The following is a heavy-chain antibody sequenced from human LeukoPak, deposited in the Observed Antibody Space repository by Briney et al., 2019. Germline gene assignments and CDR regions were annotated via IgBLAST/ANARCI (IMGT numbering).Heavy chain of an antibody. V-gene: IGHV3-33*01. CDR3: ARGATGTTDY. CDR2: IWYDGTYK. J-gene: IGHJ4*02. CDR1: GFTFSTYG. D-gene: IGHD1-1*01. Sequence: GRSLRLSCAASGFTFSTYGMHWVRQAPGKGLEWVAVIWYDGTYKYYADSVKGRFTISRDNSKNTLYLLTNSLRAEDTAVYYCARGATGTTDYWGQGTLVTVSS.